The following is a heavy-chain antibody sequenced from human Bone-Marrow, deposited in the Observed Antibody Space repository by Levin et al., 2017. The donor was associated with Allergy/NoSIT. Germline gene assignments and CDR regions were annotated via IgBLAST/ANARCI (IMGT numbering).Heavy chain of an antibody. CDR3: TRNLVGYDAFDI. D-gene: IGHD2-8*02. CDR1: GYIFNDYY. V-gene: IGHV1-2*02. CDR2: INPDGGGT. J-gene: IGHJ3*02. Sequence: ASVKVSCKASGYIFNDYYIHWVRQAPGQGLEWMGWINPDGGGTRFAQKFQGRVTMTSDTSLTTVYLQLSGLTSHDTAFYYCTRNLVGYDAFDIWGQGTVVIVSS.